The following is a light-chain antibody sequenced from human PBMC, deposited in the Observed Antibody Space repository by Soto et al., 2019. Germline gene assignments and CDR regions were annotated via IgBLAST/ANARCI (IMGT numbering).Light chain of an antibody. CDR2: EVK. CDR1: SSDVAFYNR. V-gene: IGLV2-18*02. CDR3: SSYTTSSTYV. Sequence: QSVLTQPPSVSGSPGQSVTISCSGTSSDVAFYNRVSWYQQPPDTAPKLIIYEVKSRPSGVPDRFSGSKSGNTASLTISGLQAEDEADYYCSSYTTSSTYVFGTGTKLTVL. J-gene: IGLJ1*01.